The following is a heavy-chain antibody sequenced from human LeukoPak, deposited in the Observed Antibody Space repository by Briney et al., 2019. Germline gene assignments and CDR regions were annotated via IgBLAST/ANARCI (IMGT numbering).Heavy chain of an antibody. CDR2: IYYSGST. D-gene: IGHD2-2*01. CDR1: GGSISSSSYY. V-gene: IGHV4-39*01. Sequence: SETLSLTCTVSGGSISSSSYYWGWIRQPPGKGLEWIGSIYYSGSTYYNPSLKSRVTISVDTSKNQFSLKLSSVTAADTAVYYCARLGGFSPRGRGSRSSTRRLPGDDAFDIWGQGTMVTVSS. J-gene: IGHJ3*02. CDR3: ARLGGFSPRGRGSRSSTRRLPGDDAFDI.